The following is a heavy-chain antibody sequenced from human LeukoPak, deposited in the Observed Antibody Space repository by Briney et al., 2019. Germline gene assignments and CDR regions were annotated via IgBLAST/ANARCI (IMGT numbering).Heavy chain of an antibody. CDR2: IYYSGST. CDR1: GGSISSGSYY. J-gene: IGHJ3*02. V-gene: IGHV4-61*10. D-gene: IGHD6-13*01. Sequence: SETLSLTCTVSGGSISSGSYYWSWIRQPAGRGLEWIGYIYYSGSTNYNPSLKSRVTISVDTSKNQFSLKLSSVTAADTAVYYCAREGSSSWPPSAAFDIWGQGTMVTVSS. CDR3: AREGSSSWPPSAAFDI.